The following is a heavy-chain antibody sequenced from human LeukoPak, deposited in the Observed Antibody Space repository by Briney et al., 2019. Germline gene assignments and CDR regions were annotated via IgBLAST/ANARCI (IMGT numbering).Heavy chain of an antibody. Sequence: LRLSCAASGFTFSDYYMSWIRQPPGKGLEWIGTIFYSGQTYYNPSLKSRVTISVDTSKNQFSLKLRSVTAADTAVYYCARDREQQLVRFYNAFDIWGQGTMVTVSS. CDR1: GFTFSDYY. J-gene: IGHJ3*02. CDR2: IFYSGQT. CDR3: ARDREQQLVRFYNAFDI. V-gene: IGHV4-38-2*02. D-gene: IGHD6-13*01.